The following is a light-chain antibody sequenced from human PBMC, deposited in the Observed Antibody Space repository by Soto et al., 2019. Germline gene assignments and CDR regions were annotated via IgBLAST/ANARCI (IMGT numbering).Light chain of an antibody. CDR2: GAS. Sequence: AIQMTQSPSSLYASVGDRVTITCRASQGIRTELGWYQQKPGKARKLLIYGASTLQSGVPSRFSGSGSGTYFTLTSSSLHSDDFAPYYCLQDNSYPRTFGQGTKVEIE. V-gene: IGKV1-6*01. CDR3: LQDNSYPRT. CDR1: QGIRTE. J-gene: IGKJ1*01.